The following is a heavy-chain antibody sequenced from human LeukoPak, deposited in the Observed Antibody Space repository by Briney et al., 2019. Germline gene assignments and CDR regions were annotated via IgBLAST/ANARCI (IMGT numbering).Heavy chain of an antibody. CDR1: GFTFSSYA. D-gene: IGHD3-3*01. V-gene: IGHV3-30*01. CDR3: ARDAFAIFGVVIGQFDY. Sequence: GGSLRLSCAASGFTFSSYAMHWVRQAPGKGLEWVAVISYDGSNKYYADSVKGRFTISRDNSKNTLYLQMNSLRAEDTAVYYCARDAFAIFGVVIGQFDYWGQGTLVTVSS. CDR2: ISYDGSNK. J-gene: IGHJ4*02.